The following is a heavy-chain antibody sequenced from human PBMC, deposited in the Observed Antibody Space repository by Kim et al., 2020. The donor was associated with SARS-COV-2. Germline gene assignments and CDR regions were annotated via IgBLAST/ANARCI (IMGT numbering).Heavy chain of an antibody. CDR3: ARDLSGYSSGAFDI. Sequence: AQKFQGRVTMTRDTSTSTVYMELSSLRSEDTAVYYCARDLSGYSSGAFDIWGQGTMVTVSS. D-gene: IGHD3-22*01. J-gene: IGHJ3*02. V-gene: IGHV1-46*01.